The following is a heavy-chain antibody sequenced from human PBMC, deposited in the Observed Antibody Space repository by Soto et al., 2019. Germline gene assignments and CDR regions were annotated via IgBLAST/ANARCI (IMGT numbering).Heavy chain of an antibody. Sequence: QVQLVESGGGVVQPGRSLRLSCAASGFTFSSYAMHWVRQAPGKGLEWVAVISYDGSNKYYADSVKGRFTISRDNSKNTVYLQMNSLRAEDTAVYYCARDSSNYDILTGTDYWGQGTLVTVSS. J-gene: IGHJ4*02. CDR2: ISYDGSNK. V-gene: IGHV3-30-3*01. CDR1: GFTFSSYA. CDR3: ARDSSNYDILTGTDY. D-gene: IGHD3-9*01.